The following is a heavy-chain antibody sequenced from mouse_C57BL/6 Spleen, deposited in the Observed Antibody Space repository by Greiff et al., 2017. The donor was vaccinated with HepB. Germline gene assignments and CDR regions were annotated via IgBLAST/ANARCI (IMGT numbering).Heavy chain of an antibody. J-gene: IGHJ1*03. Sequence: QVQLQQSGAELVKPGASVKLSCKASGYTFTSYWMHWVKQRPGQGLEWIGMIHPNSGSTNYDEKFKSKATLTVDKSSSTAYMQLSSLTSEDSAVYDCSRGGTTVVDWYFDVWGTGTTVTVSS. CDR3: SRGGTTVVDWYFDV. D-gene: IGHD1-1*01. CDR2: IHPNSGST. CDR1: GYTFTSYW. V-gene: IGHV1-64*01.